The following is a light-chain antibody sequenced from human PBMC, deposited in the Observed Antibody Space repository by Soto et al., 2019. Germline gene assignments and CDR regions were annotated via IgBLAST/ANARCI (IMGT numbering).Light chain of an antibody. Sequence: QSALTQPPSASGTPGQSLTISCAGSSSNIGSHYVYWYQHLPGTAPKLLIFRDGQRPSGVPDRFFGSKSGTSASLAISGLRSEDEAHYYCAAWDDSLTAVLFGGGTKVTVL. CDR1: SSNIGSHY. CDR3: AAWDDSLTAVL. V-gene: IGLV1-47*01. CDR2: RDG. J-gene: IGLJ3*02.